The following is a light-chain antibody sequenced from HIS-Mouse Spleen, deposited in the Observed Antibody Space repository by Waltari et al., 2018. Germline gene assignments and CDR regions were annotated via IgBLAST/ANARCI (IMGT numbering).Light chain of an antibody. J-gene: IGLJ2*01. CDR1: ALPKKY. V-gene: IGLV3-10*01. CDR3: YSTDSSGNHRV. Sequence: SYELTQPPSVSVSPGQTARITCSGDALPKKYAYWYQQKSGQAPGMVLYEDSKRTSGCPGRFSGASSGTMATLTISGAQVEDEADYYCYSTDSSGNHRVFGGGTKLTVL. CDR2: EDS.